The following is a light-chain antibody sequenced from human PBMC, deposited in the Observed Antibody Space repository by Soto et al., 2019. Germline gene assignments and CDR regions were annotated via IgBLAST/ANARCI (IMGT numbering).Light chain of an antibody. J-gene: IGKJ1*01. CDR1: QSVSSSY. CDR2: GAS. V-gene: IGKV3D-20*02. CDR3: QQRSNWPIT. Sequence: RVMTLSRAPLSVSPGERATVSCRASQSVSSSYLAWYQQKPGQAPRLLIYGASSRATGIPDRFSGSGSGTDFTLTISSLEPEDFALYYCQQRSNWPITFGQGTRVDI.